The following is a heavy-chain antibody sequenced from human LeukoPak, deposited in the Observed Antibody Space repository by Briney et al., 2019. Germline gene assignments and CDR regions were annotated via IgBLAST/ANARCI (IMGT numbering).Heavy chain of an antibody. CDR3: AKRLVADD. D-gene: IGHD2-21*01. CDR2: ISGSGDTT. J-gene: IGHJ4*02. V-gene: IGHV3-23*01. CDR1: GFTLSSYA. Sequence: PGGSLRLSCAASGFTLSSYAMSWVRQAPGKGLEWVSAISGSGDTTYYADSVKGRFAISRDNSKNTLYLQMNSLRAEDTAVYYCAKRLVADDWGQGTLVTVSS.